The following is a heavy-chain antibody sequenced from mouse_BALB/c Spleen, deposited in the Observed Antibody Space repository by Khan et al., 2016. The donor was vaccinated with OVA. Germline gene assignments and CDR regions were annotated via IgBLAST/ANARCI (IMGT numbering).Heavy chain of an antibody. CDR1: GFTFSSFG. Sequence: EVQLVESGGGLVQPGGSRKLSCAASGFTFSSFGMHWVRQAPKKGLEWVAYISSGSSTIYYVDTVKGRFTIPRDSPQNTLFLQMTSLRSEDPALLYCARSGDNYHWYFDVWGAGTSVTVSS. V-gene: IGHV5-17*02. CDR2: ISSGSSTI. CDR3: ARSGDNYHWYFDV. D-gene: IGHD1-3*01. J-gene: IGHJ1*01.